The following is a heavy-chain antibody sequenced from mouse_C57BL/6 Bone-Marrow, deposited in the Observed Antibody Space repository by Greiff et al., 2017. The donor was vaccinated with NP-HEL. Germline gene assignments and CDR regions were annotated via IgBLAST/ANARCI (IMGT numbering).Heavy chain of an antibody. Sequence: EVQLQQSGPELVKPGASVKISCKASGYTFTDYYMNWVKQSHGKSLEWIGDINPNNGGTSYNQKFKGKATLTVDKSSSTAYMELRSLTSEDSAVYYCATYSYFDYWGQGTTLTVSS. J-gene: IGHJ2*01. CDR2: INPNNGGT. D-gene: IGHD2-12*01. CDR1: GYTFTDYY. V-gene: IGHV1-26*01. CDR3: ATYSYFDY.